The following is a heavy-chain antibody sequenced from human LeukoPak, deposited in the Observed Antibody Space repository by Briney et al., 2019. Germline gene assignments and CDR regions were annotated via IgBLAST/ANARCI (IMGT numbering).Heavy chain of an antibody. CDR1: GFTFSSYA. V-gene: IGHV3-72*01. J-gene: IGHJ4*02. Sequence: TGGSLRLSCAASGFTFSSYAMHWVRQAPGKGLEWVGRTRNKANRYTTEYAASVKGRFTISRDDSKNSLYLQMNSLKTDGTAVYYCARAGDYYSTGDCWGQGTLVTVSS. CDR2: TRNKANRYTT. CDR3: ARAGDYYSTGDC. D-gene: IGHD3-22*01.